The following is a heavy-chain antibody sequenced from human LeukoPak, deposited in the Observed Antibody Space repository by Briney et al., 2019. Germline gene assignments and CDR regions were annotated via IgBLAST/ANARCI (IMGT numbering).Heavy chain of an antibody. CDR1: GGSISRYY. J-gene: IGHJ4*02. Sequence: PSETLSLTCTVSGGSISRYYWNWIRQPPGKGLEWIGYIYYSGSTNYNPSLKRRVTISVDTSKNQFSLKLSSVTAADTAVYYCASRSLSVPSLDYFDYCGQGTLVTVSS. V-gene: IGHV4-59*01. CDR3: ASRSLSVPSLDYFDY. CDR2: IYYSGST. D-gene: IGHD3-16*01.